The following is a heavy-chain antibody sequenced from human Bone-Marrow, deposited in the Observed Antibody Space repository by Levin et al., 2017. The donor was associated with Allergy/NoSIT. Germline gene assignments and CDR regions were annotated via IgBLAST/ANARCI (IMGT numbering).Heavy chain of an antibody. CDR1: GGSFSGYY. V-gene: IGHV4-34*01. J-gene: IGHJ4*02. CDR2: INHSGST. Sequence: SQTLSLTCAVYGGSFSGYYWSWIRQPPGKGLEWIGEINHSGSTNYNPSLKSRVTISVDTSKNQFSLKLSSVTAADTAVYYCARRPLSYYGSGSYALAFDYWGQGTLVTVSS. D-gene: IGHD3-10*01. CDR3: ARRPLSYYGSGSYALAFDY.